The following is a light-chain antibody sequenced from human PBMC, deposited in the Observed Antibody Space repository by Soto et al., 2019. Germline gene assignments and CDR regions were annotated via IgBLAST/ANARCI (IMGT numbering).Light chain of an antibody. J-gene: IGKJ4*01. CDR3: QQSFGTPLT. CDR2: TAS. V-gene: IGKV1-39*01. Sequence: DIQMTQSPASLSASVGDRVTITCRASQNIKKYLNWYQQKPGKAPNLLIYTASSLQVGFPSRFSGSGSGTDFTLTISSLQPEDFATYYCQQSFGTPLTFGGGTKVEIE. CDR1: QNIKKY.